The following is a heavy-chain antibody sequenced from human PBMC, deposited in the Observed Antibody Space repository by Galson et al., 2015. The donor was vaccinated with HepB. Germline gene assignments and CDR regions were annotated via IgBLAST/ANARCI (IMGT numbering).Heavy chain of an antibody. CDR2: IKQDGSER. D-gene: IGHD3-3*01. V-gene: IGHV3-7*03. CDR1: GFRFSSYW. CDR3: ARDGDRPLDY. J-gene: IGHJ4*02. Sequence: SLRLSCAASGFRFSSYWMSWVRQAPGKGREWVANIKQDGSERHYVDSVKGRFTISRDNAKNSLYLQMNSLRAEDTAVYYCARDGDRPLDYWGQGTLVTVSS.